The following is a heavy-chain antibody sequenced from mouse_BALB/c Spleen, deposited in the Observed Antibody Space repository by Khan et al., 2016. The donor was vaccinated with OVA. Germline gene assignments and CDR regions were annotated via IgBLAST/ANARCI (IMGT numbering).Heavy chain of an antibody. Sequence: EVELVESGGGLVQPGGSRKLSCAAPGFTFSDYGMAWVRQAPGTGPEWVAFVSSLAYNFYYADTVTGRFTISRENAKNTLYLEMSSLRSEDTAMYYCARGGKGGFAYWGQGTLVTVSA. CDR3: ARGGKGGFAY. J-gene: IGHJ3*01. V-gene: IGHV5-15*02. CDR2: VSSLAYNF. CDR1: GFTFSDYG.